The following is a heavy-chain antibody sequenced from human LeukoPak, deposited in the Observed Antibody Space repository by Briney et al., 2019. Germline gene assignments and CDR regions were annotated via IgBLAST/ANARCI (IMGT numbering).Heavy chain of an antibody. Sequence: SETLSLTCTVSGGSMSGYYWSWIRQPPGKGLESIGYVYYSGSTTYNPSLKSRLTLSLDTSKNQFSLKLTSVTAADTAVYYCARQSPHTYGDSSLWPIAFDIWGQGTMVTISS. CDR3: ARQSPHTYGDSSLWPIAFDI. D-gene: IGHD3-16*01. V-gene: IGHV4-59*08. J-gene: IGHJ3*02. CDR2: VYYSGST. CDR1: GGSMSGYY.